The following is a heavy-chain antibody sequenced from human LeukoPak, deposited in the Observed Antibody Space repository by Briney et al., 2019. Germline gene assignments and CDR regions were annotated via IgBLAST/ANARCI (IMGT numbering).Heavy chain of an antibody. Sequence: PGRSLRLSCAASGFTFSSYGMHWVRQAPGKGLEWMAVVSDDGSNKYYEDSVRGRFTISRDNSKNTLYLQMSSLRDEDMAVYYCAKPRLRGGYLFDYWGQGTLVTVSS. CDR3: AKPRLRGGYLFDY. V-gene: IGHV3-30*18. CDR1: GFTFSSYG. CDR2: VSDDGSNK. J-gene: IGHJ4*02. D-gene: IGHD5-12*01.